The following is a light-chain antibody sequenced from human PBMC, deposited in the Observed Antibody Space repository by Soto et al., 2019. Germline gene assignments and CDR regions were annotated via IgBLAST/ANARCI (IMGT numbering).Light chain of an antibody. V-gene: IGKV3-15*01. CDR1: QSISSN. Sequence: EIVMTQSPATLSVSPGERATLSCRASQSISSNLAGYQQKPGQAPRLLIYGASTRAAGIPARFSGRGSGTEFTLTISSLQSEDFAVSYCQHYNNWPPWAFGQGTKVEIK. CDR3: QHYNNWPPWA. CDR2: GAS. J-gene: IGKJ1*01.